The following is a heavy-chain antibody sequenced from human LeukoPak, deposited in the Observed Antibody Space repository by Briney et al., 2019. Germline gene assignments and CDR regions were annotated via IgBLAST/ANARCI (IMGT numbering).Heavy chain of an antibody. D-gene: IGHD3-10*01. J-gene: IGHJ4*02. CDR1: GGSISRGSYY. CDR2: IYNSGST. V-gene: IGHV4-61*02. Sequence: PSETLSLTCIVSGGSISRGSYYWSWIRQPAGKGLEWMGRIYNSGSTNYNPSLKSRVAISTDMSKNQISLKLSSVTAADTALYYCARQTFGVLYFDSWGQGTLVIVSS. CDR3: ARQTFGVLYFDS.